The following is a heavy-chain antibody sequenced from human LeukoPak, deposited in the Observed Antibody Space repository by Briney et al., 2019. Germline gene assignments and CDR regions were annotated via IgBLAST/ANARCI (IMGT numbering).Heavy chain of an antibody. CDR3: ARCIDGYNFDY. V-gene: IGHV5-51*01. J-gene: IGHJ4*02. CDR1: GYTFTSYW. CDR2: IYPGDSDT. Sequence: GESLKISCKGSGYTFTSYWIGWVRQMPGKGLEWMGIIYPGDSDTRYGPSFQGQVTISADKSTSTAYLQWSSLKASDTAMYYCARCIDGYNFDYWGQGTLVTVSS. D-gene: IGHD5-12*01.